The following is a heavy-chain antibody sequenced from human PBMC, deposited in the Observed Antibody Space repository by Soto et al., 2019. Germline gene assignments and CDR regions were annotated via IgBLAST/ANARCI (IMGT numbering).Heavy chain of an antibody. J-gene: IGHJ4*02. CDR2: IIPIFGTA. CDR3: ARSGLRFNPVNYFDY. CDR1: GGTFSSYA. V-gene: IGHV1-69*01. Sequence: QVQLVQSGAEVKKPGSSVKVSCKASGGTFSSYAISWVRXAPGQGLEWMGGIIPIFGTANYAQKFQGRVTITADESTSTAYMELSSLRSEDTAVYYCARSGLRFNPVNYFDYWGQGTLVTVSS. D-gene: IGHD5-12*01.